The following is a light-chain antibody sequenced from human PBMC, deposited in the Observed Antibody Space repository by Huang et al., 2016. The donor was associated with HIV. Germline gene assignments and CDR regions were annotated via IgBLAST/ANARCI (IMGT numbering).Light chain of an antibody. V-gene: IGKV1-33*01. J-gene: IGKJ3*01. CDR1: RHIYSY. CDR2: EAA. Sequence: DIQMTQSPSSLSASIGDRVTITCRASRHIYSYLNWYQHRPGKAPKLLIYEAANLEVGVQSRFSGSGSGRNFTLIISSLQPEDFATYYCQQYDSLPRTFGPGTKV. CDR3: QQYDSLPRT.